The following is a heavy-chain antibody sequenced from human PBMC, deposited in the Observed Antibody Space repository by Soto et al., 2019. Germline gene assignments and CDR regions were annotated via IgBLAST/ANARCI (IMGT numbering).Heavy chain of an antibody. J-gene: IGHJ4*02. CDR1: GGSISSYY. V-gene: IGHV4-59*01. CDR3: ARAQSRGSYYRVPQYYFDY. Sequence: QVQLQESGPGLVKPSETLSLTCTVSGGSISSYYWSWIRQPPGKGLEWIGYIYYSGSTNYNPSLKSRVTISVDTSKNQFSLKLSSVTAADTVVYYCARAQSRGSYYRVPQYYFDYWGQGTLVTVSS. CDR2: IYYSGST. D-gene: IGHD1-26*01.